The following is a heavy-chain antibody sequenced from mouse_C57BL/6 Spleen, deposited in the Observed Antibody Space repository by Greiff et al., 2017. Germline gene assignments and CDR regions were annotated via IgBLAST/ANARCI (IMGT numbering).Heavy chain of an antibody. D-gene: IGHD3-2*02. CDR1: GYTFTSYW. J-gene: IGHJ3*01. V-gene: IGHV1-55*01. CDR3: ARGGTAQAPWFAY. CDR2: IYPGSGST. Sequence: QVQLQQPGAELVKPGASVKMSCKASGYTFTSYWITWVKQRPGQGLEWIGDIYPGSGSTNYNEKFKSKATLTVDTSSSTAYMQLSSLTSEDSAVYDCARGGTAQAPWFAYWGQGTLVTVSA.